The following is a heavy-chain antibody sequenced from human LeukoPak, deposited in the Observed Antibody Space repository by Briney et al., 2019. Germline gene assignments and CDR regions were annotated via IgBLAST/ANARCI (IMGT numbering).Heavy chain of an antibody. D-gene: IGHD3-22*01. CDR1: GYTSTSYY. Sequence: ASVKVSCKASGYTSTSYYMHWVRQAPGQGLEWMGWINPNSGGTNYAQKFQGRVTMTRDASISTAYMELSRLRSDDTAVYYCAIDPYYYDSSGYHDYWGQGTLVTVSS. V-gene: IGHV1-2*02. CDR3: AIDPYYYDSSGYHDY. CDR2: INPNSGGT. J-gene: IGHJ4*02.